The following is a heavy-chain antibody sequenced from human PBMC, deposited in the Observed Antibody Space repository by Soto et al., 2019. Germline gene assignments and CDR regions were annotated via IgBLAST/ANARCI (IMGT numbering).Heavy chain of an antibody. CDR3: ARAPHKYDILTGYYYYGMDV. J-gene: IGHJ6*02. CDR1: GGSISSSSYY. D-gene: IGHD3-9*01. CDR2: IFYSGRS. V-gene: IGHV4-39*01. Sequence: SETLSLTCTVSGGSISSSSYYWGWIRQPPGKGLEWIGSIFYSGRSYYNPSLKSRVTISVDTSKNQFSLKLSSVTAADTAVYYCARAPHKYDILTGYYYYGMDVWGQGTTVTVSS.